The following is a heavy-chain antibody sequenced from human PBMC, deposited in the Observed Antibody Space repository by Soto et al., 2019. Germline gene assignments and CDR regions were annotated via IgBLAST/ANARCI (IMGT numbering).Heavy chain of an antibody. CDR1: GFTFSSYG. J-gene: IGHJ4*02. Sequence: PGGSLRLSCAASGFTFSSYGMHWVRQAPGKGLEWVAVISYDGSNKYYADSVKGRFTISRDNSKNTLYLQMNSLRAEDTAVYYCAKDQGSDTAMVTGFDYWGQGTLVTVSS. CDR3: AKDQGSDTAMVTGFDY. D-gene: IGHD5-18*01. V-gene: IGHV3-30*18. CDR2: ISYDGSNK.